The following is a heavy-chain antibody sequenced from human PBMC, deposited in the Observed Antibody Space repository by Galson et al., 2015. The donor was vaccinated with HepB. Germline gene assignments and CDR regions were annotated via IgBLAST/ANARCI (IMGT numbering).Heavy chain of an antibody. Sequence: SVKVSCKASGYTFTSYGINWVRQAPGQGLEWMGWISGYNANTNYAQKVQGRITMTTDTSTSTAYVELRSLRSDDTAVYYCARARYSISPPDYWGQGTLVTVS. D-gene: IGHD6-6*01. J-gene: IGHJ4*02. CDR3: ARARYSISPPDY. V-gene: IGHV1-18*01. CDR1: GYTFTSYG. CDR2: ISGYNANT.